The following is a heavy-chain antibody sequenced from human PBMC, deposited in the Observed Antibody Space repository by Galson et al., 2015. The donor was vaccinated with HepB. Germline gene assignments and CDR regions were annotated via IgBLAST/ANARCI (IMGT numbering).Heavy chain of an antibody. CDR2: IYSGGST. D-gene: IGHD3-10*01. Sequence: SLRLSCAASGFTFSSNYMSWVRQAPGKGLEWVSVIYSGGSTYYADSVKGRFTISRDNSKSTLYLQMNSLRAEDTAVYYCARDPQRIYYGSGSYYNGLDLGYYYYGMDVWGQGTTVTVSS. V-gene: IGHV3-66*01. CDR3: ARDPQRIYYGSGSYYNGLDLGYYYYGMDV. J-gene: IGHJ6*02. CDR1: GFTFSSNY.